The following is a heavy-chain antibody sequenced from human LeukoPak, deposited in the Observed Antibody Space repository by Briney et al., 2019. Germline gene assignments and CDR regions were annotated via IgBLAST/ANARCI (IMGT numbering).Heavy chain of an antibody. V-gene: IGHV4-39*01. CDR2: IPYSGST. Sequence: PSETLSLTCTVSGASFSSSTYYWGWIRQPPGKGLEWIGSIPYSGSTYYSPSLKSRVTMSVDTSKNQFSLKLSSVTAADTAVYYCARHAGGIAAAGTRPFDYWGQGTLVTVSS. CDR3: ARHAGGIAAAGTRPFDY. D-gene: IGHD6-13*01. CDR1: GASFSSSTYY. J-gene: IGHJ4*02.